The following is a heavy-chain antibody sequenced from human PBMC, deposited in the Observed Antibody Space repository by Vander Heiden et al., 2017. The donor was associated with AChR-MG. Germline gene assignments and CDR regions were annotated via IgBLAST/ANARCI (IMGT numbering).Heavy chain of an antibody. J-gene: IGHJ6*02. V-gene: IGHV3-30-3*01. CDR1: GFTFSRYA. CDR3: ARVYCSGGSCYEPYYYYGMDV. D-gene: IGHD2-15*01. CDR2: ISYDGSNK. Sequence: QVQLVESGGGVVQTGRSLRLPCAASGFTFSRYAMHWVRQAPGKGLEWVAVISYDGSNKYYADSVKGRFTISRDNSKNTLYLQMNSLRAEDTAVYYCARVYCSGGSCYEPYYYYGMDVWGQGTTVTVSS.